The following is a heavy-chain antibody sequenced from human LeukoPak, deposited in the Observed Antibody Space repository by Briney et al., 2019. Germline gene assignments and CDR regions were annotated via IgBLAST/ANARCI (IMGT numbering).Heavy chain of an antibody. CDR2: LYYSGST. V-gene: IGHV4-34*01. CDR1: GGSFSGYY. Sequence: NPSETLSLTCAVYGGSFSGYYWSWIRQPPGKGLEWIGSLYYSGSTYYNPSLKSRVTISVDTSKNQFSLKLSSVTAADTAVYYCARISQWYYYYMDVWGKGTTVTISS. J-gene: IGHJ6*03. CDR3: ARISQWYYYYMDV. D-gene: IGHD6-19*01.